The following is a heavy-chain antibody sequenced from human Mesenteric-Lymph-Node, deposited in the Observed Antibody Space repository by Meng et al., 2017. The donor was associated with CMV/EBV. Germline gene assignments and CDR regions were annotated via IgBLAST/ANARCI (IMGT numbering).Heavy chain of an antibody. CDR2: ISGSGGST. V-gene: IGHV3-23*01. D-gene: IGHD3-16*01. CDR3: AKETWGPFDY. CDR1: GFTFSSYA. Sequence: LSGAGSGFTFSSYAMSGVRQAPGKGMEWVSAISGSGGSTYYADTVKGRFTISRDNSKNTLYLQMNSLRAEDTAVYYCAKETWGPFDYWGQGTLVTVSS. J-gene: IGHJ4*02.